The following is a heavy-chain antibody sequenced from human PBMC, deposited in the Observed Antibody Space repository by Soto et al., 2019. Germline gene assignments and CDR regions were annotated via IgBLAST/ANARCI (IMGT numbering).Heavy chain of an antibody. J-gene: IGHJ5*02. CDR3: ASVPSP. CDR1: GGSISSGGYS. V-gene: IGHV4-30-2*01. Sequence: QLQLQESGSGLVKPSQTLSLTCAVSGGSISSGGYSWSWIRQPPGKGLEWIGYIYHSGSTYYNPSPESRVTRSVDRSKNQFSLTLIPVTAAGTAVYYCASVPSPWGQGTLVTVSS. CDR2: IYHSGST.